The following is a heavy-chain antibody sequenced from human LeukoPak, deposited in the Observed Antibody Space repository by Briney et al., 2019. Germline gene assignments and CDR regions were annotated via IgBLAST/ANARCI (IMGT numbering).Heavy chain of an antibody. J-gene: IGHJ4*02. CDR2: ISGGGGST. D-gene: IGHD3-22*01. V-gene: IGHV3-23*01. CDR1: GFTFSSYA. Sequence: GGSLRLSCAASGFTFSSYAMSWVRHAPGKRLEWVSVISGGGGSTYYADSVKGRVTISRDISKNTLYMQMNSLRAEDTAVYYCAKYDSSGYYFSRLDYWGQGTLVTVSS. CDR3: AKYDSSGYYFSRLDY.